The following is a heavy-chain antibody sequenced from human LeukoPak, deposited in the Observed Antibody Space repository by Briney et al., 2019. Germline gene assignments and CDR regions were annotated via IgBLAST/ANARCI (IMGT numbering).Heavy chain of an antibody. CDR3: ARTEHQRGYSYGNKMGPRAFDI. J-gene: IGHJ3*02. CDR1: GYTFTSYY. V-gene: IGHV1-46*01. CDR2: INPSGGST. Sequence: ASVKVSCKASGYTFTSYYMHWVRQAPGQGLEWMGIINPSGGSTSYGQNFQGRVTMTRDTSTSTVYMELSPVTAADTAVYYCARTEHQRGYSYGNKMGPRAFDIWGQGTMVTVSS. D-gene: IGHD5-18*01.